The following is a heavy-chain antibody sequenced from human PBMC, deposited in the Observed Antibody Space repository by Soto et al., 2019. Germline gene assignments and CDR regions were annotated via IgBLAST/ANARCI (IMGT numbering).Heavy chain of an antibody. D-gene: IGHD4-17*01. CDR1: GGSISNSYY. Sequence: PSETLSLTCTVSGGSISNSYYWGWIRQPPGKGLGWIGSIYYSGSTYYNPSLKSRVTISVDTSKNQFSLKLSSVTAADTAVYYCARGRATVTSIDYWGQGTLVTVSS. CDR3: ARGRATVTSIDY. CDR2: IYYSGST. V-gene: IGHV4-39*01. J-gene: IGHJ4*02.